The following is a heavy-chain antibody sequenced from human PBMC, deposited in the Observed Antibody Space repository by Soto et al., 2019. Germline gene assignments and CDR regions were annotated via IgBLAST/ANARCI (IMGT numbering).Heavy chain of an antibody. V-gene: IGHV1-3*01. J-gene: IGHJ4*02. CDR3: ARGRWTQTTADYYLDY. Sequence: QVQLVQSGTEVKMPGASVKFSCKASGYTFTKNAIHWVRQAPGQRPEWMAWIDPNNGRTKYSGKFQGRFTIARDTSANTAYMELTSLTSEDTTVYYCARGRWTQTTADYYLDYWGQGTLVTVSS. CDR2: IDPNNGRT. D-gene: IGHD1-1*01. CDR1: GYTFTKNA.